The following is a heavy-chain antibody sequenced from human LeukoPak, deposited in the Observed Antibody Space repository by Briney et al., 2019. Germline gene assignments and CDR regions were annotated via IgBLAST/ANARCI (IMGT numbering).Heavy chain of an antibody. D-gene: IGHD1-26*01. CDR2: MSYDGSNR. J-gene: IGHJ4*02. CDR3: ARDREREGAINDY. CDR1: GFTFNSYA. V-gene: IGHV3-30*04. Sequence: GRSLRLSCAASGFTFNSYAMHWVRQAPGKGLEWVALMSYDGSNRNYADSVKGRFTISRDNSKNTLYLQMNSLRPEDTAVYYCARDREREGAINDYWGQGTLVTVSS.